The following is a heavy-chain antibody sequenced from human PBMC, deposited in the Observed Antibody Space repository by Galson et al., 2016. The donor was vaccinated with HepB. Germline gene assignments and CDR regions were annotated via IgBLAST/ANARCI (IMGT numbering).Heavy chain of an antibody. V-gene: IGHV4-59*08. D-gene: IGHD2-15*01. Sequence: ETLSLTCTVSGGSISSYYWNWIRQPPGKGLEWIGYIYYSGNTNYNPSLWSRVTISLDTSRNQFSLNLRSVTAADTAVYYCARQIVVVVAATRGVDWFDPWGQGTLVTVSS. CDR2: IYYSGNT. J-gene: IGHJ5*02. CDR1: GGSISSYY. CDR3: ARQIVVVVAATRGVDWFDP.